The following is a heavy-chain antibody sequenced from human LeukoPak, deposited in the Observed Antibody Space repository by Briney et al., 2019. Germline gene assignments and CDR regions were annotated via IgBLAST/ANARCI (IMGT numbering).Heavy chain of an antibody. J-gene: IGHJ3*02. CDR2: IYSGGST. V-gene: IGHV3-53*01. CDR1: GFTVSSNY. D-gene: IGHD2-8*01. Sequence: GGSLRLSCAASGFTVSSNYMSWVRQAPGKGLEWVSVIYSGGSTYYADSVKGRFTISRDNSKNTLYLQMNSLRAEDTAVYYGAXXXXXYAXDAFDIWGQGTMVTVSS. CDR3: AXXXXXYAXDAFDI.